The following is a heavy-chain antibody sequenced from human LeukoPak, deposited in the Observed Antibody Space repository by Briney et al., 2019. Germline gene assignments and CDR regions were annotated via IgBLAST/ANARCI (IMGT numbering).Heavy chain of an antibody. V-gene: IGHV4-59*01. D-gene: IGHD1-26*01. CDR1: GGSISSYY. J-gene: IGHJ3*02. CDR2: IYYSGST. Sequence: PSETLSLTCTVSGGSISSYYWSWIRQPPGKGLEWIGYIYYSGSTNYNPSLKGRVTISVDTSKNQFSLKLSSVTAADTDVYYCAREREAYSGSYSTAFDIWGQGTMVTVSS. CDR3: AREREAYSGSYSTAFDI.